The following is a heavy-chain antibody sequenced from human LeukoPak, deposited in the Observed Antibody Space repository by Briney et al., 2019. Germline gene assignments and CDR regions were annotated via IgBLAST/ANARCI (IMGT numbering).Heavy chain of an antibody. CDR1: GFTFSGYD. V-gene: IGHV3-13*01. Sequence: PGGSLRLSCADSGFTFSGYDMHWVRQATEKGLEWVSAIGTAGDTYYPGSVKGRFTISRENAKNSLYLQMNSLRAEDTAVYYCAKAPNTAMVWEGYYMDVWGKGTTVTISS. J-gene: IGHJ6*03. CDR2: IGTAGDT. CDR3: AKAPNTAMVWEGYYMDV. D-gene: IGHD5-18*01.